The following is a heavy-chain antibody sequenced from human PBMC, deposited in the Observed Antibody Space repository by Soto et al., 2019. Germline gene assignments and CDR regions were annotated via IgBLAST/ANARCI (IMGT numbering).Heavy chain of an antibody. CDR3: ARPGGGGGRNFDAFDI. J-gene: IGHJ3*02. Sequence: SETLSLTCSVSGGSISSSYYYWGWIRQPPGKVLVWIGIFFYSGGSYYNPSLKGRVTISVDTSKNQFFLKLSFVTAADTALYYCARPGGGGGRNFDAFDIWGQGTMVTVSS. CDR2: FFYSGGS. CDR1: GGSISSSYYY. D-gene: IGHD2-15*01. V-gene: IGHV4-39*01.